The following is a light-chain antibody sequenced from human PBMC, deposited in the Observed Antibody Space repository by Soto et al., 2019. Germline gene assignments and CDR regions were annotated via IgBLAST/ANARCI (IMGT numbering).Light chain of an antibody. CDR3: LQYGSSRT. Sequence: TVMTQSPATLSVSPGEGATVSCRASQSVGRNLAWYQQKPGQAPRLLIYDASTRATAMPARFSGSGSGTEFTLTIDSLQSEDFAVYYCLQYGSSRTFGQGTKVEIK. CDR1: QSVGRN. V-gene: IGKV3-15*01. CDR2: DAS. J-gene: IGKJ1*01.